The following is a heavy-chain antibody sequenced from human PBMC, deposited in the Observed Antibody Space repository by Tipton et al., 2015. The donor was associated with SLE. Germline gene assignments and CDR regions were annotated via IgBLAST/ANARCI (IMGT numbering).Heavy chain of an antibody. V-gene: IGHV1-18*04. CDR1: GYTFTSYG. J-gene: IGHJ3*02. CDR3: ARDSRIYYDSSGYIRAFDI. Sequence: QSGPEVKKPGASVKVSCKASGYTFTSYGISWVRQAPGQGLEWMGWISAYNGNTNYAQKLQGRVTMTTDTSTSTAYMELRSLRSDDTAVYYCARDSRIYYDSSGYIRAFDIWGQGTMVTVSS. D-gene: IGHD3-22*01. CDR2: ISAYNGNT.